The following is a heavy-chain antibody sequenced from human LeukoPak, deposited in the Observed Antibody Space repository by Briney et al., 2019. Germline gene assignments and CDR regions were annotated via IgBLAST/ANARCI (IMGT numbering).Heavy chain of an antibody. J-gene: IGHJ6*03. CDR1: GGSISSSSYY. CDR3: ARGVLGATYYYYYYMDV. D-gene: IGHD1-26*01. V-gene: IGHV4-39*07. CDR2: IYYSGST. Sequence: SETLSLTCTVSGGSISSSSYYWGWIRQPPGKGLEWIGSIYYSGSTYYNPSLKSRVTISVDTSKNQFSLKLSSVTAADTAVYYCARGVLGATYYYYYYMDVWGKGTTVTVSS.